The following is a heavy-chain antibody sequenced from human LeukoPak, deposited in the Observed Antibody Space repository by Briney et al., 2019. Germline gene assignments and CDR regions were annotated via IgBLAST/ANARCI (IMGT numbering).Heavy chain of an antibody. CDR3: AKDRVSVLPYYFDY. CDR1: GFTFSSYG. Sequence: GGSLRLSCAASGFTFSSYGMHWVRQAPGKGLEWVAVISYDGSNKYYADSVKGRFTISRDNSKNTLYLQMNSLRVEDTAVYYCAKDRVSVLPYYFDYWGQGTLVTVSS. CDR2: ISYDGSNK. J-gene: IGHJ4*02. V-gene: IGHV3-30*18. D-gene: IGHD6-13*01.